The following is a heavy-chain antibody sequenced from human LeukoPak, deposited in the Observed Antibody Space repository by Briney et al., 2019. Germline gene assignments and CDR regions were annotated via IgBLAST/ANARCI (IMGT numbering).Heavy chain of an antibody. Sequence: PGGSLRLSCAASGFTFSNYAMNWVRQAPGKGLEWVSAISGSGGSTYYADSVKGRFTISRDNSKNTLYLQMNSLRAEDTAVYYCTSGKIYGDYKYWGQGTLVTVSS. CDR2: ISGSGGST. D-gene: IGHD4-17*01. V-gene: IGHV3-23*01. J-gene: IGHJ4*02. CDR1: GFTFSNYA. CDR3: TSGKIYGDYKY.